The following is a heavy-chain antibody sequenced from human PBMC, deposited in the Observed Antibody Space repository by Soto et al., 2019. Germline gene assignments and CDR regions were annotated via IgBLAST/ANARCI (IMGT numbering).Heavy chain of an antibody. V-gene: IGHV3-53*01. J-gene: IGHJ4*02. CDR3: ARAFGGSYDY. D-gene: IGHD1-26*01. CDR1: GFTFSNYY. Sequence: GGSLRLSCAASGFTFSNYYMNWVRLVPEKGLEWVSVIYSSVPTFYADSVRGRFTISRDNSKNTLDLQMNSLRVEDTAVYYCARAFGGSYDYWGQGTLVTVSS. CDR2: IYSSVPT.